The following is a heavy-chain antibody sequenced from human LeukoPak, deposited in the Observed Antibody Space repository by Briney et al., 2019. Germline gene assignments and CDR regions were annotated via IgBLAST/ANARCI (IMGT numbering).Heavy chain of an antibody. CDR3: TTRDGYPGE. V-gene: IGHV3-15*01. CDR1: GFTFSKAW. J-gene: IGHJ4*02. Sequence: GGSLRLSCAASGFTFSKAWMSWVRQAPGKGLEWVGRIKSKTEGGTTDYAAPVKGKFTISRDDSKSTVYLQMDSLKTEDTAVYYCTTRDGYPGEWGQGTLVTVSS. CDR2: IKSKTEGGTT. D-gene: IGHD5-24*01.